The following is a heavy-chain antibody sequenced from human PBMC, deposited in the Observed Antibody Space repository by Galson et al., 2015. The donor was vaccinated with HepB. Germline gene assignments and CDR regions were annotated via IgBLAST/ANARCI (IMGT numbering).Heavy chain of an antibody. Sequence: SLRLSCAASGFTFSSYSMNWVRQAPGKRLEWVSSISSSSSYIYYADSVKGRFTISRDNAKNSLYLQMNSLRAEDTAVYYCARGGAEGYCTNGVCYPFDYWGQGTLVTVSS. J-gene: IGHJ4*02. CDR3: ARGGAEGYCTNGVCYPFDY. D-gene: IGHD2-8*01. CDR2: ISSSSSYI. V-gene: IGHV3-21*01. CDR1: GFTFSSYS.